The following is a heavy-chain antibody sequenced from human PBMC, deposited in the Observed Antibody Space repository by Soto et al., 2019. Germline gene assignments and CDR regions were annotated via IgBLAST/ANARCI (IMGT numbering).Heavy chain of an antibody. V-gene: IGHV1-69*01. CDR2: IIPIFGTA. CDR3: ARGETYSSSSPRRGIEADGGMDV. CDR1: GGTFSSYA. Sequence: QVQLVQSGAEVKKPGSSVNVSCKASGGTFSSYAISWVRQAPGQGLEWIGGIIPIFGTADYAQKFQGRVTITADESTSTAYMELSSLRSEDTAVYYCARGETYSSSSPRRGIEADGGMDVWGQGTTVTVSS. D-gene: IGHD6-6*01. J-gene: IGHJ6*02.